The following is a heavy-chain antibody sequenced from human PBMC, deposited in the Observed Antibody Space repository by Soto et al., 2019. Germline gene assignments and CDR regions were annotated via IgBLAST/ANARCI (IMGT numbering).Heavy chain of an antibody. V-gene: IGHV3-30*18. CDR2: VSEDGTVQ. J-gene: IGHJ3*01. CDR3: AKESQRELHAFDL. CDR1: GVSIRGYG. Sequence: QGQLVESGGGVVRPGGSLKIYCEASGVSIRGYGMHWVRQVPGRGLEWVAVVSEDGTVQRYLDAVKGRFYISRDNPKNTVFLQMYRLSTEDTAIYFCAKESQRELHAFDLWGQGTVVTVS. D-gene: IGHD3-10*01.